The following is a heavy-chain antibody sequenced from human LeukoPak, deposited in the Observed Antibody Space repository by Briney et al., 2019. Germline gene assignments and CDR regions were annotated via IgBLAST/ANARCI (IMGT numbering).Heavy chain of an antibody. J-gene: IGHJ6*04. CDR2: IYYSGIP. Sequence: PSEPLSLTCTVSGGSVSSGSYYWSWIRQPPGKGLEWNGYIYYSGIPNYNPSLKSRVTISVDTSKNQFSLKLSSVTAADTAVYYCARLPLIGYCSSTSCLPINYYYYGMDVWGKGTTVTVSS. V-gene: IGHV4-61*01. D-gene: IGHD2-2*01. CDR3: ARLPLIGYCSSTSCLPINYYYYGMDV. CDR1: GGSVSSGSYY.